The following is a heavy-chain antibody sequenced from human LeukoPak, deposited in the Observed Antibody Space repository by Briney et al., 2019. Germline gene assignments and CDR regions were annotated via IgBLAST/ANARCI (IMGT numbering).Heavy chain of an antibody. CDR2: IFYSGST. CDR1: GGSISSYY. D-gene: IGHD3-9*01. Sequence: SETLSLTCTVSGGSISSYYWSWIRQPPGKGLEWIGFIFYSGSTNYNPSLTSRVTISVDTSKNQFSLKLSSVTAADTAVYYCARVNGGYFDWLLYPSWAFDIWGQGTMVTVSS. V-gene: IGHV4-59*01. J-gene: IGHJ3*02. CDR3: ARVNGGYFDWLLYPSWAFDI.